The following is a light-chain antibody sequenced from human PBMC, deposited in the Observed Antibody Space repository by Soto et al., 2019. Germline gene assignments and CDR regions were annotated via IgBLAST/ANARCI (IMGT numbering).Light chain of an antibody. J-gene: IGKJ4*01. CDR3: QQYDSSALS. CDR2: DAS. CDR1: QSVDSNY. V-gene: IGKV3D-20*01. Sequence: IVFTQSPDTLSLSPGGRATLSCGAGQSVDSNYLAGYQQKPGQAPRVLIYDASIRATGIPDRFSGSGSGTDFTITISRLEPKDSAVYYCQQYDSSALSFGSGTKV.